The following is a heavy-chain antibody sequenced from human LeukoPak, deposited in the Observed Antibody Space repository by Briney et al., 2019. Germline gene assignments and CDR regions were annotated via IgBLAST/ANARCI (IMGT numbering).Heavy chain of an antibody. Sequence: ASVKVSCKASGYTFTSYGISWVRQAPGQGLEWMGWINPDGDVTKSAQKFQGRVTMTTDKSINTVFMELSGLTSDDTALCYCARGPNHYYYMDFWGKGTTVSVSS. J-gene: IGHJ6*03. V-gene: IGHV1-2*02. CDR1: GYTFTSYG. D-gene: IGHD2-8*01. CDR2: INPDGDVT. CDR3: ARGPNHYYYMDF.